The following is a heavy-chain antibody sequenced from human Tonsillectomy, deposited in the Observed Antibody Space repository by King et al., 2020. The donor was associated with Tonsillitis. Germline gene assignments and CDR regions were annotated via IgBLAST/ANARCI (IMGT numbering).Heavy chain of an antibody. J-gene: IGHJ4*02. CDR2: ISSDGSIE. D-gene: IGHD3-22*01. CDR1: RFTFTSYA. CDR3: AGFDRAGYYGGFDY. Sequence: VQLVESGGGVVQPGTSLRLSCAASRFTFTSYAMHWVRQAPGKGLEWVAFISSDGSIEYYADSVKGRFTISRDNSESTLYLQMNGLRTEDTAVYYCAGFDRAGYYGGFDYWGQGTLVTVSS. V-gene: IGHV3-30-3*01.